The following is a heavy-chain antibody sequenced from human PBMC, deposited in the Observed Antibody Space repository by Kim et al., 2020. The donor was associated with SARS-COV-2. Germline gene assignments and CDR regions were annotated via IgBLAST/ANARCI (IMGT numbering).Heavy chain of an antibody. J-gene: IGHJ6*03. D-gene: IGHD2-2*01. V-gene: IGHV4-39*01. Sequence: SETLSLTCTVSGGSISSSSYYWGWIRQPPGKGLEWIGSIYYSGSTYYNPSLKSRVTISVDTSKNQFSLKLSSVTAADTAVYYCARAQPRRGIVVVPAAMDVWGKGTTVTVSS. CDR2: IYYSGST. CDR3: ARAQPRRGIVVVPAAMDV. CDR1: GGSISSSSYY.